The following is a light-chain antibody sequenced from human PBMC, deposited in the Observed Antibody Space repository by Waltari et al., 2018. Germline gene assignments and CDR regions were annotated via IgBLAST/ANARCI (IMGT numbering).Light chain of an antibody. J-gene: IGKJ1*01. V-gene: IGKV1-5*03. CDR3: QQYNSYSET. Sequence: DIQMTQSPSTLSASVGDRVTITCRASQSISSWLAWYQQKPGKDPKLLIYKASSLESGVPSRFRGSGSGTEFTLTISSLQPDDFATYYCQQYNSYSETFGQGTKVEIK. CDR2: KAS. CDR1: QSISSW.